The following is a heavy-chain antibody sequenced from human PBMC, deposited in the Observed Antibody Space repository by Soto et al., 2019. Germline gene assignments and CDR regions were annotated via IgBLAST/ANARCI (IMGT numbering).Heavy chain of an antibody. J-gene: IGHJ5*02. CDR1: GGSISSSSYY. V-gene: IGHV4-39*01. CDR3: ARQGVRYYGSGSYFSVNWFDP. CDR2: IYYSGST. Sequence: QLQLQESGPGLVKPSETLSLTCTVSGGSISSSSYYWGWIRQPPGKGLEWIGSIYYSGSTYYNPSLKSRVTLSVDTSKNQFSLKLSSVTAADTAVYYCARQGVRYYGSGSYFSVNWFDPWGQGTLVTVSS. D-gene: IGHD3-10*01.